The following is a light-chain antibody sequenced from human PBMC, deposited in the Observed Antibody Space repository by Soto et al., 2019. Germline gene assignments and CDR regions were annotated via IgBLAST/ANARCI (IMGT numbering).Light chain of an antibody. V-gene: IGLV2-8*01. Sequence: QSALTQPPSASGSPGESVTFSCTGTSSDVGRYDYVSWYQQHPGKAPKLLIYGVTKRPSGVPDRFSGSKSGNTASLTVSGLQTDDEAYYYCAAWDDSLSGYVFGTGTKLTVL. J-gene: IGLJ1*01. CDR3: AAWDDSLSGYV. CDR2: GVT. CDR1: SSDVGRYDY.